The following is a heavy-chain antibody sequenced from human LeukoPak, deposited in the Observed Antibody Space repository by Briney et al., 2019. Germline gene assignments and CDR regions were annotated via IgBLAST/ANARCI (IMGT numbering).Heavy chain of an antibody. CDR2: ISGSGDST. CDR3: ARGGVHWFFDL. V-gene: IGHV3-23*01. CDR1: GFTFSSYA. D-gene: IGHD1-26*01. Sequence: GGSLRLSCAASGFTFSSYAMSWVRQAPGKGLEWVSTISGSGDSTYYADSVKGRFTISRDNSKNTLYLQMNSLRAEEKAVYYCARGGVHWFFDLWGRGTLVTVSS. J-gene: IGHJ2*01.